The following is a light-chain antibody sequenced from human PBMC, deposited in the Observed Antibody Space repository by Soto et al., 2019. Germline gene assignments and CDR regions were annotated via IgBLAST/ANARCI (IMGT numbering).Light chain of an antibody. CDR1: NIGSTS. J-gene: IGLJ1*01. CDR3: QVWNITTDHYV. Sequence: SYELTQPPSVSVAPGQTARITCGGNNIGSTSVHWYQQRPGQAPVLVVYDDNDRPSGIPERFSGSNSENTATLTITRVEAGDEADYYCQVWNITTDHYVFGNGTKVTVL. V-gene: IGLV3-21*02. CDR2: DDN.